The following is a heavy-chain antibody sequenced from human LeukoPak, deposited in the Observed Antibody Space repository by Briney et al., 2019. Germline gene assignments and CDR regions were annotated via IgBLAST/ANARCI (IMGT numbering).Heavy chain of an antibody. D-gene: IGHD6-13*01. CDR2: INPTGGTT. V-gene: IGHV1-46*01. CDR3: AREGHRSSSLLGAFDI. CDR1: GYTFTSYY. J-gene: IGHJ3*02. Sequence: ASVKVSCKASGYTFTSYYIHWVRQAPGQGPEWMGIINPTGGTTSYAQKFQGRVTMTRDTSTSTVYMELSSLRSEDTAVYHCAREGHRSSSLLGAFDIWGQGTMATVSS.